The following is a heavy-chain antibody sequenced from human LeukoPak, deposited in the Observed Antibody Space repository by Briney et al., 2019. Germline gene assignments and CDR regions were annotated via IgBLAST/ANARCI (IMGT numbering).Heavy chain of an antibody. V-gene: IGHV3-74*01. Sequence: GGSLRLSCAASGFTFSSYWMHWVRQAPGKGLVWVSRINSDGSSTSYADSVKGRFTISRDNAKNTLYLQMNSLRAEDTAVYYCARDGIAVAGIHYYYYYMDVWGKGTTVTVSS. J-gene: IGHJ6*03. CDR3: ARDGIAVAGIHYYYYYMDV. CDR1: GFTFSSYW. CDR2: INSDGSST. D-gene: IGHD6-19*01.